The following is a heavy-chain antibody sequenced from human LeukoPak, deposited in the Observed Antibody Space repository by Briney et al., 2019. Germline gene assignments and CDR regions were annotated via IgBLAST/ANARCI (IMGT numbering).Heavy chain of an antibody. J-gene: IGHJ4*02. CDR3: ARVELLWFGELM. Sequence: ASVKVSCKASGYTFTGYYMHWVRQAPGQGLEWMGWINPNSGGTNYAQKFQGRVTKTRDTSISTAYMELSRLRYDDTAVYYCARVELLWFGELMWGQGTLVTVSS. D-gene: IGHD3-10*01. CDR1: GYTFTGYY. CDR2: INPNSGGT. V-gene: IGHV1-2*02.